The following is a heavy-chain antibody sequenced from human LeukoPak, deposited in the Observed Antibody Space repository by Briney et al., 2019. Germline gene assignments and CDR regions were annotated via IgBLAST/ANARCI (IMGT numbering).Heavy chain of an antibody. V-gene: IGHV1-69*13. Sequence: SVKVSCKASGGTFSSYAISWVRQAPGQGLEWMGGIIPIFGTANYAQKFQGRVTITADESTSTAYMELSSLRSEDTAVYYCARDLAFTIFGVVTHGPLDYWGQGTLVTVSS. D-gene: IGHD3-3*01. J-gene: IGHJ4*02. CDR2: IIPIFGTA. CDR3: ARDLAFTIFGVVTHGPLDY. CDR1: GGTFSSYA.